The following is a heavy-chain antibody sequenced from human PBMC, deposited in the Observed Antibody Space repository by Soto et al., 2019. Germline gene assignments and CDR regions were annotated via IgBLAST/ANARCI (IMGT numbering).Heavy chain of an antibody. Sequence: QVQLQQWGAGPLRPLETLSLTCGVSGGSFSGYYWAWIRQSPGKGLEWIGEINDRGSINYNPSLKSRVCISVDTSKNHYSLILRSVTAADTAVYYCARESHDIWTGPPWVWYFDLWGRGTLVTVSS. D-gene: IGHD3-9*01. V-gene: IGHV4-34*01. J-gene: IGHJ2*01. CDR1: GGSFSGYY. CDR3: ARESHDIWTGPPWVWYFDL. CDR2: INDRGSI.